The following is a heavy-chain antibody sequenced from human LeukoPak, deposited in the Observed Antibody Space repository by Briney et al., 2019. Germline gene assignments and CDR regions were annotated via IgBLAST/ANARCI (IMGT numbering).Heavy chain of an antibody. Sequence: SVKVSCKASGGTFSSYTISWVRQAPGQGLEWMGRIIPILGIANYAQKFQGRVTITADKSTRTAYMELSSLRSEDTAVYYCASPRSGSYYYDSSGYYLFDYWGQGTLVTVSS. D-gene: IGHD3-22*01. V-gene: IGHV1-69*02. J-gene: IGHJ4*02. CDR1: GGTFSSYT. CDR3: ASPRSGSYYYDSSGYYLFDY. CDR2: IIPILGIA.